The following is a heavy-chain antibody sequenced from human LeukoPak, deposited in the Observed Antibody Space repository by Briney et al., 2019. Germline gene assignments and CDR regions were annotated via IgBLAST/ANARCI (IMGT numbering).Heavy chain of an antibody. CDR3: ARHGDYYDSSGPGGNFDY. V-gene: IGHV4-39*01. Sequence: SETLSLTCTVSGGSISSSSYYSGWIRQPPGKGLEWIGSIDYSGSTYYNPSLKTRVPISVDTSKNQFSLQLSSVTATDTAVYYCARHGDYYDSSGPGGNFDYWGQGTLVTVSS. J-gene: IGHJ4*02. D-gene: IGHD3-22*01. CDR1: GGSISSSSYY. CDR2: IDYSGST.